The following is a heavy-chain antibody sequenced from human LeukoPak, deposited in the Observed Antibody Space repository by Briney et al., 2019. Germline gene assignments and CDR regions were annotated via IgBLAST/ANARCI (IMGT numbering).Heavy chain of an antibody. CDR1: GYTFTSYG. CDR3: ARALTGHYYGSGSYYIHAFDI. Sequence: ASVKVSCKASGYTFTSYGISWVRQAPGQGLEWMGWISAYNGNTNYAQELQGRVTMTTDTSTSTAYMELRSLRSDDTAVYYCARALTGHYYGSGSYYIHAFDIWGQGTMVTVSS. J-gene: IGHJ3*02. D-gene: IGHD3-10*01. V-gene: IGHV1-18*01. CDR2: ISAYNGNT.